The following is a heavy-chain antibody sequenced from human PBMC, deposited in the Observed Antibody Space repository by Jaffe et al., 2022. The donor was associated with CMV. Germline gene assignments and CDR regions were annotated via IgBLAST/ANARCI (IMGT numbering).Heavy chain of an antibody. CDR2: ISGSGGST. D-gene: IGHD6-19*01. CDR3: AKTPFSGVAGTILFDY. Sequence: EVQLLESGGGLVQPGGSLRLSCAASGFTFSSYAMSWVRQAPGKGLEWVSAISGSGGSTYYADSVKGRFTISRDNSKNTLYLQMNSLRAEDTAVYYCAKTPFSGVAGTILFDYWGQGTLVTVSS. V-gene: IGHV3-23*01. J-gene: IGHJ4*02. CDR1: GFTFSSYA.